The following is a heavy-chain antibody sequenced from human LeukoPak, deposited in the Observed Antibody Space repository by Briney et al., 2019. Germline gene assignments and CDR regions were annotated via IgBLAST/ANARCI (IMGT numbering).Heavy chain of an antibody. CDR2: TYRNGNT. CDR3: ARAYSRTPGDYYFDS. D-gene: IGHD4-11*01. V-gene: IGHV4-38-2*01. CDR1: GFFISSGYY. J-gene: IGHJ4*02. Sequence: SETLSLTCAVSGFFISSGYYWGWIRQPPGKGLEWIASTYRNGNTFYNPSLQSRVTISVDTSRNQISLQLGSATAADTAVYYCARAYSRTPGDYYFDSWGQGTVVTVSS.